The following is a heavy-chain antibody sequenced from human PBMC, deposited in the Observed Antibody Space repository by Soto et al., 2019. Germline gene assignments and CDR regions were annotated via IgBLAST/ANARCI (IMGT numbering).Heavy chain of an antibody. CDR2: MNPNSGNT. V-gene: IGHV1-8*02. CDR1: GYTFTSYG. Sequence: ASVKVSCKASGYTFTSYGISWVRQAPGQGLEWMGWMNPNSGNTGYAQKFQGRVTMTRNTSISTAYMELSSLRSEDTAVYYCARGLGDTMVRGVITLYYYYMDVWGKGTTVTVSS. J-gene: IGHJ6*03. CDR3: ARGLGDTMVRGVITLYYYYMDV. D-gene: IGHD3-10*01.